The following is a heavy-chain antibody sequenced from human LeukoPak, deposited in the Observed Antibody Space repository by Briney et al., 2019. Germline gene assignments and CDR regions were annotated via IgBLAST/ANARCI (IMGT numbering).Heavy chain of an antibody. J-gene: IGHJ3*02. CDR1: GFTFRSFS. D-gene: IGHD6-13*01. CDR2: ISSTSNHK. CDR3: ATRVTADTYDASDI. Sequence: GGSLRLSCAASGFTFRSFSMTWVRQAPGKGLEWVASISSTSNHKYHADPVKGRFTISRDNDNNSLYLQKNSLRAEDTALYYCATRVTADTYDASDICGQGTMVTVSS. V-gene: IGHV3-21*06.